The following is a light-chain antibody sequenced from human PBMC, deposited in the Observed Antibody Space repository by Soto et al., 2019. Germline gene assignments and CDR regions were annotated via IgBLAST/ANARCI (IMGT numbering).Light chain of an antibody. Sequence: DIQMTQSPSSVSASVGDRVTITCRASQAIDSWLARYQQKPGEAPKLLIFTGSLLHSGVPPRFSASGSGTDFTLTISSLQTEDFATYYCQQTLSFPPTFGQGTEV. V-gene: IGKV1-12*01. CDR3: QQTLSFPPT. CDR1: QAIDSW. CDR2: TGS. J-gene: IGKJ1*01.